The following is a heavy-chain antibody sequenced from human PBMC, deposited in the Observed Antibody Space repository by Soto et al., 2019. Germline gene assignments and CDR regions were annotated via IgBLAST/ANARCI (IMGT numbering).Heavy chain of an antibody. Sequence: ASVKVSCKVSGYTLTELSMHWVRQAPGKGLEWMGGFDPEDGETIYAQKFQGRVTMTEDTSTDTAYMELSSLRSEDTAVYYCATDVMSGYYPGSYPLWGQGTLVTVSS. CDR1: GYTLTELS. CDR2: FDPEDGET. J-gene: IGHJ4*02. V-gene: IGHV1-24*01. CDR3: ATDVMSGYYPGSYPL. D-gene: IGHD3-22*01.